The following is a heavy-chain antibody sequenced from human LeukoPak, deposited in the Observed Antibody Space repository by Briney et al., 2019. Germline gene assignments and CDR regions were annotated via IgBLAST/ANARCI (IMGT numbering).Heavy chain of an antibody. J-gene: IGHJ3*02. CDR3: AKSNGYGLVDI. Sequence: SETLSLTCTVSGASISTYYWSWIRQPAGKGLEWIGRVYSSGSTSYNPSLKSRVTMSVDTSKNQFSLEMSSVTAADTAVYYCAKSNGYGLVDIWGQGTMVTVSS. D-gene: IGHD3-10*01. CDR1: GASISTYY. V-gene: IGHV4-4*07. CDR2: VYSSGST.